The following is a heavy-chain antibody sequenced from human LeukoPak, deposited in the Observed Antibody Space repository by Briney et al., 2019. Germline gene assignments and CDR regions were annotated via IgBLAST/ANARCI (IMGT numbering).Heavy chain of an antibody. Sequence: SETLSLTCAVYGGSFSGYYWSWIRQPPGKGLEWIGEINHSGSTNYNPSLKSRVTISVDTSKNRFSLKLSSVTAADTAVYYCARGGYSYAQDPWFDPWGQGTLVTVSS. J-gene: IGHJ5*02. CDR3: ARGGYSYAQDPWFDP. CDR1: GGSFSGYY. V-gene: IGHV4-34*01. D-gene: IGHD5-18*01. CDR2: INHSGST.